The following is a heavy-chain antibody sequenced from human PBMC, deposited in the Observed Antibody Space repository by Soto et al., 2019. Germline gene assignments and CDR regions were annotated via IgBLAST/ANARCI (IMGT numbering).Heavy chain of an antibody. V-gene: IGHV4-39*01. CDR1: GASIASSSYY. CDR2: IYYSGTT. J-gene: IGHJ4*02. Sequence: KASETLSLTCTVSGASIASSSYYWAWIRQPPGKGLEWVGSIYYSGTTSYNPSLKSRVTISIDTSQSQFSLKLRSVSAADAAVYYCARHEYSDFYFDYWGQGTPVTVS. CDR3: ARHEYSDFYFDY. D-gene: IGHD4-4*01.